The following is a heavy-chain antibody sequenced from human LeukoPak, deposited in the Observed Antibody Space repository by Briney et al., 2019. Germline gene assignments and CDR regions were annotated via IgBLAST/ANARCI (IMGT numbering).Heavy chain of an antibody. CDR1: GGSFSGYY. J-gene: IGHJ6*02. CDR3: ARASSTVTTSGTSKTAYYYGMDV. V-gene: IGHV4-34*01. Sequence: SETLSLTCAVYGGSFSGYYWSWIRQPPGKGLEWIGEINHSGSTNYNPSLKSRVTISVDTSKNQFSLKLSSVTAADTAVYYCARASSTVTTSGTSKTAYYYGMDVWGQGTTVTVSS. D-gene: IGHD4-11*01. CDR2: INHSGST.